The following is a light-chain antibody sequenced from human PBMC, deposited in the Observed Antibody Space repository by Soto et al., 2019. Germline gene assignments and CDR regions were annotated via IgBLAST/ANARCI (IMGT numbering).Light chain of an antibody. Sequence: QSVLTQPPSASQTPGQRVTISCTGSSSNIGAGYDVHWYQQVPGTAPKLLIYGNSNRPSGVPDRFSGSKSGTSASLAITGLQAEDEADYYCQSYGDSLSGYVFGTGTKVTVL. CDR1: SSNIGAGYD. V-gene: IGLV1-40*01. CDR2: GNS. J-gene: IGLJ1*01. CDR3: QSYGDSLSGYV.